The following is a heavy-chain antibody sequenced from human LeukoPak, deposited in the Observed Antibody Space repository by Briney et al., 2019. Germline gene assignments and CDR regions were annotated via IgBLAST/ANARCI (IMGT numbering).Heavy chain of an antibody. CDR3: AREGPDTVVVPAGIQALDY. J-gene: IGHJ4*02. Sequence: PGGSLRLSCAASGFTFSDYYMTWIRQAPGKGLEWVSYISSTGDTIYYADSVKGRFTISRDNAKNSLYLQMNSLRAEDTAVYYCAREGPDTVVVPAGIQALDYWGQGTPVTVSS. CDR1: GFTFSDYY. V-gene: IGHV3-11*04. D-gene: IGHD2-2*01. CDR2: ISSTGDTI.